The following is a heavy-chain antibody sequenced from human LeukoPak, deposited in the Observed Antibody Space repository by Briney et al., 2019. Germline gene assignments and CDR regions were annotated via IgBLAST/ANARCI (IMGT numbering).Heavy chain of an antibody. D-gene: IGHD4-17*01. V-gene: IGHV3-66*01. CDR3: ARDLTVYGNNPLYYFDY. J-gene: IGHJ4*02. CDR1: GFTFGDYG. Sequence: GGSLRLSCAASGFTFGDYGMSWVRQAPGKGLEWVSVIYPGGSTYYADSVKGRFTISRDNSKNTVYLQMNSLRAEDTAVYYCARDLTVYGNNPLYYFDYWGQGTLVTVSS. CDR2: IYPGGST.